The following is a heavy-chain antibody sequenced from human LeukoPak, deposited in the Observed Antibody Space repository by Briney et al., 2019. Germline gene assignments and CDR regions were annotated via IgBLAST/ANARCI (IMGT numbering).Heavy chain of an antibody. CDR2: MSGTDTTR. Sequence: PGGSLRLSCVASGFAFSSYEMNWVRQAPGKGLEWVAYMSGTDTTRYYADSVRGRFTISRDNAKNSLYLQMSSLRVEDTALYYCTTLGSHLDSWGQGTPVTVSS. CDR1: GFAFSSYE. D-gene: IGHD3-10*01. J-gene: IGHJ4*02. V-gene: IGHV3-48*03. CDR3: TTLGSHLDS.